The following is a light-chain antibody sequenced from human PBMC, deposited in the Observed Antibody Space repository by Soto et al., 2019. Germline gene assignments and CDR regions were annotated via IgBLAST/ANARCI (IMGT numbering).Light chain of an antibody. CDR3: SSYASSSTLS. CDR1: SSDVGGYNY. J-gene: IGLJ1*01. V-gene: IGLV2-14*01. CDR2: DVS. Sequence: QSALTQPASVSGSPGQSITISCTGTSSDVGGYNYVSWYQQHPGKATKLMIYDVSNRPSGVSNRFSGSKSGNKTSLTISGLQAEDEADYYCSSYASSSTLSFGTRTKLTV.